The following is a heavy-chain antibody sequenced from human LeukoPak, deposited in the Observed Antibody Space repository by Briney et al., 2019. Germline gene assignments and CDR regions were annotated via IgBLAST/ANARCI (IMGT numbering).Heavy chain of an antibody. CDR1: GFTFSSYW. V-gene: IGHV3-23*01. J-gene: IGHJ4*02. Sequence: GGSLRLSCAASGFTFSSYWMSWVRQAPGKGLEWVSGISNSGDNTYHADSVKGRFTISRDNSKNTVYLQMNSLRVEDTAVYYCAKDFWRPSDYWGQGTLVTVAS. D-gene: IGHD2/OR15-2a*01. CDR3: AKDFWRPSDY. CDR2: ISNSGDNT.